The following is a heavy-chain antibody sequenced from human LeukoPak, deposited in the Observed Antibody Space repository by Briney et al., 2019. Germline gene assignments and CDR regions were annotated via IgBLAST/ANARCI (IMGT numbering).Heavy chain of an antibody. J-gene: IGHJ4*02. CDR1: GYTFTGYY. CDR3: ARSSSGGATTAFDY. CDR2: IDPNSGGT. Sequence: GASVKVSCKASGYTFTGYYMHWVRQAPGQGLEWMGWIDPNSGGTNYAQKFQGRVTMTRDTSISTAYMELSRLRSDDTAVYYCARSSSGGATTAFDYWGQGTLVTVSS. V-gene: IGHV1-2*02. D-gene: IGHD1-1*01.